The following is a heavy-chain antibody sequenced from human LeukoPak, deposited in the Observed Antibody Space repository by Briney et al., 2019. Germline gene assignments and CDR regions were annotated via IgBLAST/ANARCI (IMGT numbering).Heavy chain of an antibody. CDR3: ARSTMVRGKGWFDP. J-gene: IGHJ5*02. D-gene: IGHD3-10*01. CDR2: MNHSGST. Sequence: SETLSLTCTVSGYSISSGYYWGWIRQPPGKGLEWIGEMNHSGSTNYNPSLKSRVTISVDTSKNQFSLKLSSVTAADTAVYYCARSTMVRGKGWFDPWGQGTLVTVSS. CDR1: GYSISSGYY. V-gene: IGHV4-38-2*02.